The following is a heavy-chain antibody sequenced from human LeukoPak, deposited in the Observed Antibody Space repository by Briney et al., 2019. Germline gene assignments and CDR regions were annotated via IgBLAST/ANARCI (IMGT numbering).Heavy chain of an antibody. CDR2: TIYRTKWYS. V-gene: IGHV6-1*01. CDR3: ARGASGMAVALVDQ. Sequence: SQTLSLTCAISGDRVSRTNAAWNWLRQSPSRGLGWLGRTIYRTKWYSDSAMSVRSRIIINPDTSKNQFSLQLNSVAPEDTAVYYCARGASGMAVALVDQGGEGTPVTVSS. CDR1: GDRVSRTNAA. J-gene: IGHJ4*02. D-gene: IGHD6-19*01.